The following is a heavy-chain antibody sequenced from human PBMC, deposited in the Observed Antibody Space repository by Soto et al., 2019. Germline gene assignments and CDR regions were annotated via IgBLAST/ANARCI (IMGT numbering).Heavy chain of an antibody. V-gene: IGHV3-23*01. CDR1: GFTFSSYA. D-gene: IGHD3-22*01. Sequence: GESLKISCAASGFTFSSYAMSWVRQAPGKGLEWVSGISGSGGSTYYADSVKGRFTISRDKSKNTLYLQMNSLRAEDTAVYYCAKDRFTMIVVVITDWGQGTLVTVSS. CDR3: AKDRFTMIVVVITD. J-gene: IGHJ4*02. CDR2: ISGSGGST.